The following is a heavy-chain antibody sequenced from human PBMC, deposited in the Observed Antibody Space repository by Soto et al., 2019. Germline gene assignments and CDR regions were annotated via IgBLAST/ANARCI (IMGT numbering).Heavy chain of an antibody. CDR2: ISGGGSST. J-gene: IGHJ4*02. V-gene: IGHV3-23*04. Sequence: EVQLVESGGGFVQPGESLRLSCAASGFTFSLSAMSWVRQAPGRGLEWVSSISGGGSSTDYAESVKGRFTISRDNSKNTVHLQMNSLRAEGTAVYYCAKGPEYDILTGCDFWGQGALVTVSS. D-gene: IGHD3-9*01. CDR3: AKGPEYDILTGCDF. CDR1: GFTFSLSA.